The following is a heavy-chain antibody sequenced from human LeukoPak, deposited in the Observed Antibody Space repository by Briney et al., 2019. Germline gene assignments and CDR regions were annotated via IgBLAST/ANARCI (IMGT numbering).Heavy chain of an antibody. CDR3: ARAGYSSGWDY. Sequence: ETLSLTCTVSGGSISSYYWSWVRQAPGKGLEWVANIKQDGSEKYHVDSVKGRFTISRDNAENSLYLQMNSLRGEDTAVYFCARAGYSSGWDYWGQGTLVTVSS. CDR1: GGSISSYY. V-gene: IGHV3-7*01. J-gene: IGHJ4*02. CDR2: IKQDGSEK. D-gene: IGHD6-19*01.